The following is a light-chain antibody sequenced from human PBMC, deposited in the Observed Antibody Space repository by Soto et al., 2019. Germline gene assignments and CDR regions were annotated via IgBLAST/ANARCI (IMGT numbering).Light chain of an antibody. V-gene: IGLV1-44*01. CDR1: SSNIGSNT. CDR3: AAWDDSLNGQV. J-gene: IGLJ1*01. Sequence: QLVLTQPPSASGTPGQRVTISCSGSSSNIGSNTVNWYQQLPGTAPKLLTYSNNQRPSGVPDRFSGSKSGTSASLAISGLQSEDEADYYCAAWDDSLNGQVFGTGTKVTVL. CDR2: SNN.